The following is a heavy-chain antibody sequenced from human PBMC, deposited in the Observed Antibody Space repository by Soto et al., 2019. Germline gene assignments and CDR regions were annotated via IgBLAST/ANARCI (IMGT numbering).Heavy chain of an antibody. CDR2: ISAYNGNT. D-gene: IGHD6-19*01. J-gene: IGHJ3*02. Sequence: ASVKVSCKASGYTFTSYGISWVRQAPGQGLERMGWISAYNGNTNYAQKLQGRVTMTTDTSTSTAYMELRSLRSDDTAVYYCARDPYSSGLNDAFDIWGQGKMVTVSS. V-gene: IGHV1-18*01. CDR1: GYTFTSYG. CDR3: ARDPYSSGLNDAFDI.